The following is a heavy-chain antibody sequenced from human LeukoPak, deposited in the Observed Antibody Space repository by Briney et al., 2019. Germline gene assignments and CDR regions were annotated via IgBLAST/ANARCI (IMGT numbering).Heavy chain of an antibody. CDR3: ASSRGWLQFYWFDP. CDR2: IIPIFGTA. J-gene: IGHJ5*02. V-gene: IGHV1-69*05. D-gene: IGHD5-24*01. Sequence: SVKVSCKASGGTFSSYAISWVRQAPGQGLEWMGGIIPIFGTANYAQKFQGRVTMTRNTSISTAYMELSSLRSEDTAVYFCASSRGWLQFYWFDPWGQGTLVTASS. CDR1: GGTFSSYA.